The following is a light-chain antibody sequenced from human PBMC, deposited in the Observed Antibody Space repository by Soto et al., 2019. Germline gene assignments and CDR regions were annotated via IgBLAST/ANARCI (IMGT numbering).Light chain of an antibody. Sequence: EIVLTQSPGTLSLSPGERATLSCRASQSVSSSYLAWYQQKPGQAPRLLIYGASSRATGIPDRFCGSGSGTAVTLHSSRLEPEDVAVYYCQQYGSSSTFGPGTKVDIK. CDR1: QSVSSSY. J-gene: IGKJ3*01. CDR3: QQYGSSST. V-gene: IGKV3-20*01. CDR2: GAS.